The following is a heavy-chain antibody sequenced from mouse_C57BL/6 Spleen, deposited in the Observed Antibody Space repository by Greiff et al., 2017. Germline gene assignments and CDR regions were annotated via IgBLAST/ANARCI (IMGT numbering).Heavy chain of an antibody. Sequence: VQLQQPGAELVRPGSSVKLSCKASGYTFTSYWMDWVKQRPGQGLEWIGNIYPSDSGTHYNQKFKDKATLTVDKSSSTAYMQLSSLTSEDSAVYYCARELLYDAMDYWGQGTSVTVSS. CDR1: GYTFTSYW. D-gene: IGHD2-12*01. J-gene: IGHJ4*01. V-gene: IGHV1-61*01. CDR3: ARELLYDAMDY. CDR2: IYPSDSGT.